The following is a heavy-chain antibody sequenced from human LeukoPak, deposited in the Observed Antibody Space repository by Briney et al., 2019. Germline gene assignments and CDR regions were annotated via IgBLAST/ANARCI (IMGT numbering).Heavy chain of an antibody. J-gene: IGHJ4*02. V-gene: IGHV3-23*01. D-gene: IGHD6-19*01. CDR1: GFTFSSYA. CDR3: AKLPVAGLYFDY. CDR2: ISGSGGST. Sequence: GGSLRLSCAASGFTFSSYAITWVRQAPGKGLEWVSTISGSGGSTYYADSVRGRFTISRDNSKNTLYVQMNSLRVEDTAIYYCAKLPVAGLYFDYWGQGTLVTVSS.